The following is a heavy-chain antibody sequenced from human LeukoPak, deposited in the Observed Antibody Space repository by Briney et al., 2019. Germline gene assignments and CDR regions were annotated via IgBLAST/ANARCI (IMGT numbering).Heavy chain of an antibody. CDR2: IYYSGST. V-gene: IGHV4-39*07. J-gene: IGHJ4*02. Sequence: SETLSLTCTVSGVSISSSSYYWGWIRQPPGKGLEWIGSIYYSGSTYYNPSLKSRVTISVDTSKNQFSLKLSSVTAADTAVYYCASLIGGSYEDYWGQGTLVTVS. CDR1: GVSISSSSYY. D-gene: IGHD1-26*01. CDR3: ASLIGGSYEDY.